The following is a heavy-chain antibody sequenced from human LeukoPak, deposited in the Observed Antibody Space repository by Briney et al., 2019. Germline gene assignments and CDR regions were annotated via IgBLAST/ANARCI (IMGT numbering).Heavy chain of an antibody. D-gene: IGHD2-2*02. CDR3: ARDPLPAAIYYYYHYMDV. CDR1: GYTFTGYY. Sequence: ASVKVSCKASGYTFTGYYMHWVRQAPGQGLEWMGWINPNSGGTNYAQKFQGRVTMTRDTSISTAYMELSRLRSDDTAVYYCARDPLPAAIYYYYHYMDVWGKGTTVTVSS. CDR2: INPNSGGT. J-gene: IGHJ6*03. V-gene: IGHV1-2*02.